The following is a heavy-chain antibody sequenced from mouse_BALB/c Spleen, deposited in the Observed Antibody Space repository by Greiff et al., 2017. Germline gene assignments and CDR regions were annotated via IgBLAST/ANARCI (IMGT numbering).Heavy chain of an antibody. CDR3: ARYGSSLAWFAY. CDR1: GFNIKDYY. J-gene: IGHJ3*01. CDR2: IDPENGNT. Sequence: EVQLQQSGAELVRPGALVKLSCKASGFNIKDYYMHWVKQRPEQGLEWIGWIDPENGNTIYDPKFQGKASITADTSSNTAYLQLSSLTSEDTAVYYCARYGSSLAWFAYWGQGTLVTVSA. D-gene: IGHD1-1*01. V-gene: IGHV14-1*02.